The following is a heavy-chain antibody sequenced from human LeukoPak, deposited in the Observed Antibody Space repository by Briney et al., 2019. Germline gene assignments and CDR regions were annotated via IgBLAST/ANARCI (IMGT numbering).Heavy chain of an antibody. CDR2: IYHSGST. CDR3: ARVVVAGSRYFDY. V-gene: IGHV4-4*02. CDR1: GGSFSSSNW. J-gene: IGHJ4*02. Sequence: PSETLSLTCAVSGGSFSSSNWWSGVRQPPGKGLGWIGVIYHSGSTNYNPSLKSRVTISIDKFKNHFSLKLSSVTAADTAVYYCARVVVAGSRYFDYWGQGTLVTVSS. D-gene: IGHD6-19*01.